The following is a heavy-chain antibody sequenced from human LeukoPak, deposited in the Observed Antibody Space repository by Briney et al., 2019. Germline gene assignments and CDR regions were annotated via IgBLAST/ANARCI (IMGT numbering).Heavy chain of an antibody. CDR1: GVTISSNY. CDR2: IYSGGST. V-gene: IGHV3-66*02. D-gene: IGHD5-24*01. J-gene: IGHJ4*02. Sequence: PAGSLRLSCAASGVTISSNYMSWVRQAPGKGLEWVSGIYSGGSTYYADSVKSRFTISRDNSKNTLYLQMNSLRAEDTAVYFCAGERSVFDYWGQGCLVTVSA. CDR3: AGERSVFDY.